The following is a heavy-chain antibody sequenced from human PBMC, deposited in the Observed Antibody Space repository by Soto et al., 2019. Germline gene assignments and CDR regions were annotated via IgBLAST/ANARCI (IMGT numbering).Heavy chain of an antibody. CDR2: IYYSGSA. D-gene: IGHD2-2*01. CDR1: GGSISNYY. J-gene: IGHJ4*02. CDR3: ARHVVPAANYFDY. V-gene: IGHV4-59*08. Sequence: SETLSLTCTVSGGSISNYYWSWIRQPPGKGLEWIAYIYYSGSANYNPSLKSRVTISLDTSKNHFSLKLSSVTAADKAVYYCARHVVPAANYFDYWGQGTLVTVSS.